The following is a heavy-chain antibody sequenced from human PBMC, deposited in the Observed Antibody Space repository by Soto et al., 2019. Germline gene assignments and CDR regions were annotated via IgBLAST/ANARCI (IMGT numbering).Heavy chain of an antibody. J-gene: IGHJ5*02. V-gene: IGHV4-34*01. CDR3: ASGTPKMAAAGINWFDP. CDR1: GGSFSGYY. CDR2: INHSGST. D-gene: IGHD6-13*01. Sequence: SETLSLTCAVYGGSFSGYYWSWIRQPPGKGLEWIGEINHSGSTNYNPSLKSRVTISVDTSKNQVSLKLSSVTAADTAVYYCASGTPKMAAAGINWFDPWGQGTLVTVSS.